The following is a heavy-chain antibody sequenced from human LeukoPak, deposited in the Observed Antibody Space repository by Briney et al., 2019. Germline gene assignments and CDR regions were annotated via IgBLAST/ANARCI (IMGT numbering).Heavy chain of an antibody. CDR3: ARRYYYDSSGYYYHYDY. CDR2: ISYGGST. CDR1: GGSISSSSYY. D-gene: IGHD3-22*01. Sequence: SETLSLTCTVSGGSISSSSYYWGWIRQPPGKGLEWIGTISYGGSTYYNPSLKSRVTISVDTSTNQFSLKLSSVTAADTAVYYCARRYYYDSSGYYYHYDYWGQGTLVTVSS. J-gene: IGHJ4*02. V-gene: IGHV4-39*01.